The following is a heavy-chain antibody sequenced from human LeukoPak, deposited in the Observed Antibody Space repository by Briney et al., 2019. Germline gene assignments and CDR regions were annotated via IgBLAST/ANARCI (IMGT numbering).Heavy chain of an antibody. D-gene: IGHD6-19*01. CDR2: INHSGST. CDR3: ARGRIAVAGTRDYFDY. Sequence: WETLCLTCTFSGGAISSDYWSWIRQPPGKGLEWIGEINHSGSTNYNPSLKSRVTISVDTSKNQFSLKLSSVTAADTAVYYCARGRIAVAGTRDYFDYWGQGTLVTVSS. J-gene: IGHJ4*02. V-gene: IGHV4-34*01. CDR1: GGAISSDY.